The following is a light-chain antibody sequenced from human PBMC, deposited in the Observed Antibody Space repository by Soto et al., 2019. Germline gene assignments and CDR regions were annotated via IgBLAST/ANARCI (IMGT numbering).Light chain of an antibody. CDR3: QQRSNWPPT. V-gene: IGKV3-11*01. CDR1: RGVTNY. J-gene: IGKJ1*01. CDR2: SAS. Sequence: FTQSPGTLSLFPGDRASLSFRASRGVTNYLAWYQHKPGQAPRLLISSASDRATGIPVRFSGSGSGTDFTLTISSLEPEDSAVYYCQQRSNWPPTFGQGTKVAIK.